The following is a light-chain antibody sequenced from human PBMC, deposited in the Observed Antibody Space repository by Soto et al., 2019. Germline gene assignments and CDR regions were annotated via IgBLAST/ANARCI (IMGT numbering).Light chain of an antibody. V-gene: IGKV3-20*01. CDR3: QQYGSSPL. CDR1: QSVSSSY. Sequence: EIVLTQSPGTLSLSPGERATLSCRASQSVSSSYLAWYQQKPGQAPRLLIYGASSRATGIPDRFSGSGSGTDFPLTISRLEPEVFAVYYCQQYGSSPLFGPGTKVDIK. J-gene: IGKJ3*01. CDR2: GAS.